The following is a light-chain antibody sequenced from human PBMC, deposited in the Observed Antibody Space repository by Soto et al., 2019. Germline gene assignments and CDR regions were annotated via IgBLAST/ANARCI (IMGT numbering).Light chain of an antibody. J-gene: IGKJ5*01. CDR3: QQYNNWPIT. CDR2: GAS. CDR1: QSVSNN. V-gene: IGKV3-15*01. Sequence: EIVLTQSPGTLSLSPGERATLSCRASQSVSNNYLAWYQQKPGQAPRLLIYGASTRATGIPARFTGSGSGTEFTLTISSLQSEDFAVYYCQQYNNWPITFGPGTRLEIK.